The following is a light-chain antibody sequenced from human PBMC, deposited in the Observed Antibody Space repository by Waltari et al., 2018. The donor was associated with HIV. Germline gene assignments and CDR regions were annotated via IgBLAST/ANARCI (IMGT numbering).Light chain of an antibody. J-gene: IGLJ2*01. CDR1: PKKAGF. CDR3: QLWDGEFLK. V-gene: IGLV3-1*01. CDR2: ERN. Sequence: SPELSQSASITVSAGQRVSISCSGAPKKAGFPCWYQKKAGKPPQLIINERNRRPSGVPERFSASTSGDTATLFITGTQSVDEADYFCQLWDGEFLKFGGGTRLTVL.